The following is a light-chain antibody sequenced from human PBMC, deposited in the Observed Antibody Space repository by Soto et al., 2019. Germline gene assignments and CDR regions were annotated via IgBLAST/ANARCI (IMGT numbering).Light chain of an antibody. CDR2: GAS. Sequence: EIGMTQSPGTLSLSPGERATLSCRASQSVRGSYLFWYQQKPGQAPRVIIDGASSRATGIPDRFSGSGSGTDFTLTIIRLEPEDFAVYYCQQFGSSPLTFGGGTKVESK. CDR3: QQFGSSPLT. V-gene: IGKV3-20*01. CDR1: QSVRGSY. J-gene: IGKJ4*01.